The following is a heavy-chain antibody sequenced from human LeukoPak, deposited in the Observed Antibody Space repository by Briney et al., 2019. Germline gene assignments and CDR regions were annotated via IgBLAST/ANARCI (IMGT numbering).Heavy chain of an antibody. CDR3: ARGQGTVTTH. CDR2: INHSGSA. D-gene: IGHD4-17*01. J-gene: IGHJ4*02. Sequence: SETLSLTCAVSGGSFSGYYWTWIRQPPGKGLEWIGEINHSGSANYSPSLSSRVTISLDMSENQFSLKLTSVTAANTAVYYCARGQGTVTTHWGQGTLVTVSS. CDR1: GGSFSGYY. V-gene: IGHV4-34*01.